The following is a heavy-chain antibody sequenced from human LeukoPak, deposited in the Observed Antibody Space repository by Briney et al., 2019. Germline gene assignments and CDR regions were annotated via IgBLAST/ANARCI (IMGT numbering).Heavy chain of an antibody. CDR3: VRDMDRGQWLVRPYN. V-gene: IGHV1-2*02. CDR1: GYIFIGYY. D-gene: IGHD6-19*01. Sequence: GASVKVSCKTTGYIFIGYYMHWVRQAPGQGLEWMGWIDPKSGGTKYAQKFQDRVTMTRDMSISTAYMDLRRLKSDDTAVYYCVRDMDRGQWLVRPYNWGQGTLVTVSS. J-gene: IGHJ4*02. CDR2: IDPKSGGT.